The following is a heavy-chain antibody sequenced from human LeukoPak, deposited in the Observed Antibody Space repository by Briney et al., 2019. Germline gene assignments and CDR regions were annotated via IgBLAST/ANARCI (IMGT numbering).Heavy chain of an antibody. CDR1: GFTFSDYY. D-gene: IGHD6-19*01. V-gene: IGHV3-11*01. CDR3: ARTAVAGSYYFDY. Sequence: GGSLRLSCAASGFTFSDYYMSWIRQAPGKGLEWVSYISSSGSTIYYADSVKGRITISRDNAKNSLYLQMNSLRAEDTAVYYCARTAVAGSYYFDYWGQGTLVTVSS. CDR2: ISSSGSTI. J-gene: IGHJ4*02.